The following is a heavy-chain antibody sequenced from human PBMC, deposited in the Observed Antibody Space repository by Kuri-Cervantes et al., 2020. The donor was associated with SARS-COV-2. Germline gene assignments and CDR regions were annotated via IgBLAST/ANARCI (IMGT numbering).Heavy chain of an antibody. J-gene: IGHJ4*02. CDR2: IDPSGGST. V-gene: IGHV1-46*01. D-gene: IGHD3-16*01. Sequence: ASVKVSCKASGGTFSSYAISWVRQAPGQGLEWMGIIDPSGGSTNYAQNFQGRVTMTRDTSTSTVYMELSSLRSEDTAVYYCARGGRASRFMFEYWGQGTLVTVSS. CDR1: GGTFSSYA. CDR3: ARGGRASRFMFEY.